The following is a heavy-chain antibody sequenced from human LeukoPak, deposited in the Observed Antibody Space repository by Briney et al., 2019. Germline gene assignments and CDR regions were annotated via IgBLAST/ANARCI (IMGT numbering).Heavy chain of an antibody. V-gene: IGHV3-23*01. D-gene: IGHD2/OR15-2a*01. Sequence: ASVKVSCKASGYTFTSYAMSWVRQAPGKGLQWVSWVSAISGSGDNTYYADSVKGRFTISRDNSKNALYLQMNSLRAEDTAVYYCAKGRSGNKMSDAFDVWGQGTMVSVSS. CDR3: AKGRSGNKMSDAFDV. J-gene: IGHJ3*01. CDR2: ISGSGDNT. CDR1: GYTFTSYA.